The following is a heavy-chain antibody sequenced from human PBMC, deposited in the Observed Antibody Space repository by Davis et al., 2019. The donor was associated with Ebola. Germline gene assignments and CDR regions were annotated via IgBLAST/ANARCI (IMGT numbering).Heavy chain of an antibody. J-gene: IGHJ6*02. CDR1: GFTFSNYA. D-gene: IGHD2-21*01. V-gene: IGHV3-23*01. CDR2: ISATGVDK. CDR3: AKDLLWWSAADV. Sequence: GESLKISCAASGFTFSNYAMSWVRQAPGGGLEWVAGISATGVDKKYADSVRGRFSISRDDSKNTLYLQMNSLRAEDTAVYYCAKDLLWWSAADVWGQGTTVTVSS.